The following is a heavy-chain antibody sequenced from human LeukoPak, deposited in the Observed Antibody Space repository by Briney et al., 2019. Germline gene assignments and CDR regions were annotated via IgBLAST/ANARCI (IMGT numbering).Heavy chain of an antibody. Sequence: SETLSLTCTVSGGSISSYYWSWIRQPAGKGLEWIGRIYTSGSANYNPSLKSRVTISVDTSKNQFSLKLSSVTAADTAVYYCARGQREPEHSSGHPKPGGDWFDPWGQGTLVTVSS. CDR1: GGSISSYY. V-gene: IGHV4-4*07. CDR2: IYTSGSA. D-gene: IGHD6-19*01. CDR3: ARGQREPEHSSGHPKPGGDWFDP. J-gene: IGHJ5*02.